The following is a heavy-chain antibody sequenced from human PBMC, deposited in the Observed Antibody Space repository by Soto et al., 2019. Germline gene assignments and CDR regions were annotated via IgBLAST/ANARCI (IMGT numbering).Heavy chain of an antibody. CDR3: ARRRVTPYGMDV. CDR1: GGSVSSGSYC. D-gene: IGHD4-4*01. CDR2: IYYSGST. Sequence: KPSETLSLTCTVSGGSVSSGSYCWTWIRQPPGKGLDWIGCIYYSGSTSYNPSLKSRVTISVDTSKNQFSLKLSSVTAADAAVYYCARRRVTPYGMDVWGQGTTVTVSS. V-gene: IGHV4-61*01. J-gene: IGHJ6*02.